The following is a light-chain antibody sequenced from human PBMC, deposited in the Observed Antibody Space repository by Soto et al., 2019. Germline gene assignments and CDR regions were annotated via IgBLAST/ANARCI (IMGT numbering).Light chain of an antibody. CDR3: QQLHSYPIT. CDR2: AAS. V-gene: IGKV1D-12*01. J-gene: IGKJ5*01. CDR1: QGISSW. Sequence: DIQMTQSPSSVSASVGDRVTITCRASQGISSWLAWYQQKPGKAPKLLIYAASSLQSGVPSRFSGSGSGIEFSLTISSLQTEDFATYFCQQLHSYPITFGQGTRLEI.